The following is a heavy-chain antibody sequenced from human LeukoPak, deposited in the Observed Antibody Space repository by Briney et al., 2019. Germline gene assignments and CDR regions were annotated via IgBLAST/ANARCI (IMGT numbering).Heavy chain of an antibody. CDR2: INPNSCGT. CDR1: GYTFTGYY. D-gene: IGHD2-15*01. V-gene: IGHV1-2*02. J-gene: IGHJ4*02. Sequence: ASVKVSCKASGYTFTGYYMHWVRQAPGQGLEWMGWINPNSCGTNYAQKFQGRVTMTRDTSISTAYMELSRLRSDDTAVYYCARDQSGGSHLIDYWGQGTLVTVSS. CDR3: ARDQSGGSHLIDY.